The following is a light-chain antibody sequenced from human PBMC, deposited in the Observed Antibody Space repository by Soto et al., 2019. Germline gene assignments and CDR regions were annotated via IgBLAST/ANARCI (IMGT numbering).Light chain of an antibody. V-gene: IGLV2-11*01. CDR1: SSDVGGYNY. CDR2: DVS. Sequence: QSVLTQPRSVSGSPGQSGTISCTGTSSDVGGYNYVSWYQQYPGKAPKLIIYDVSKRPSGVPDRFSGSKSGNTASLTISGLQAEDEADYYCCSYAGTYTLWVFGGGTKVTVL. CDR3: CSYAGTYTLWV. J-gene: IGLJ3*02.